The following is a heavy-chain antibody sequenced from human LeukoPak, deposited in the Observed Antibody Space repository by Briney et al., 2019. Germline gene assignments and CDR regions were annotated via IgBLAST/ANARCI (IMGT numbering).Heavy chain of an antibody. D-gene: IGHD3-10*01. CDR3: AKQRRGRGVTLAYYYYGMDV. V-gene: IGHV3-23*01. Sequence: GGSLRLSCAASGFTFSSYAMSWVRQAPGKGLEWVSAISGSGGSTYYADSVKGRFTISRDNSKNTLYLQMNSLRAEDTAVYYCAKQRRGRGVTLAYYYYGMDVWGQGTTVTVSS. CDR1: GFTFSSYA. J-gene: IGHJ6*02. CDR2: ISGSGGST.